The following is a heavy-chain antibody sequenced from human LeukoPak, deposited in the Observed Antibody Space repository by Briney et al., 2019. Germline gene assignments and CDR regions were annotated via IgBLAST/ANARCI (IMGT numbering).Heavy chain of an antibody. D-gene: IGHD3-3*01. Sequence: PGGSLRLSCAASGFTFNSYSMNWVRQAPGKGLEWVSSISSGSSYIFYADSVKGRFTISRDNAKNSLYLQMNSLRAEDTAVYYCARALYAGDFWSGYYNAYYYYYGMDVWGQGTTVTVSS. CDR3: ARALYAGDFWSGYYNAYYYYYGMDV. V-gene: IGHV3-21*01. J-gene: IGHJ6*02. CDR1: GFTFNSYS. CDR2: ISSGSSYI.